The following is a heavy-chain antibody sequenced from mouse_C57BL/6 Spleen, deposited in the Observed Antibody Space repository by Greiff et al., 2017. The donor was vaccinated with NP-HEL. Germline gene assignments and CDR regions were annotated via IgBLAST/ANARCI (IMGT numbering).Heavy chain of an antibody. CDR3: ARFTTVVATRGNWYFDV. D-gene: IGHD1-1*01. Sequence: VQLQQPGAELVRPGSSVKLSCKASGYTFTSYWMHWVKQRPIQGLEWIGNIDPSDSETHYNQKFKDKATLTVDKSSSTAYMQLSSLTSEDSAVYYCARFTTVVATRGNWYFDVWGTGTTVTVSS. CDR1: GYTFTSYW. V-gene: IGHV1-52*01. J-gene: IGHJ1*03. CDR2: IDPSDSET.